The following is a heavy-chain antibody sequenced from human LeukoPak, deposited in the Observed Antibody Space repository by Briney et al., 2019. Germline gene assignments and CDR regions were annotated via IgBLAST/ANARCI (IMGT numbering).Heavy chain of an antibody. D-gene: IGHD2-2*01. J-gene: IGHJ4*02. Sequence: GGSLRLSCAASGFIVSSNYMSWVRQAPGKGLEWVSVIYSGGSTYYADSVKGRFTISRDNSKNTLFLQMGSLRADDMAVYYCARWGSTSCYDYWGQGTLVTVSS. CDR2: IYSGGST. V-gene: IGHV3-53*05. CDR1: GFIVSSNY. CDR3: ARWGSTSCYDY.